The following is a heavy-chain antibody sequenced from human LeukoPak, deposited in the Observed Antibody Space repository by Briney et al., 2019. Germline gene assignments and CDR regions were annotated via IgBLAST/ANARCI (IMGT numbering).Heavy chain of an antibody. CDR3: ARNSYGNLDY. D-gene: IGHD5-18*01. CDR2: ISSSSSDV. CDR1: GFIFSSYN. J-gene: IGHJ4*02. Sequence: GGSLRHSCAASGFIFSSYNMNWVRQAPGKGLEWVSSISSSSSDVYYVVSVKGRFTISRDNAKNSLYLQMNSLRAEDTAVYYCARNSYGNLDYWGQGTLVTVSS. V-gene: IGHV3-21*01.